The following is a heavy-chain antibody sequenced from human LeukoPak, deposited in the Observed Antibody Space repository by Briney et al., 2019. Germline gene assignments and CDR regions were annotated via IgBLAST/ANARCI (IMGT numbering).Heavy chain of an antibody. V-gene: IGHV3-48*01. CDR3: AKVIGFVVVTGSYFDY. Sequence: GGSLRLSCAASGFTFSSYSMNWVRQAPGKGLEWVSYISSSSSTIYYADSVKGRFTISRDNSKNTLYLQMNSLRAEDTAVYYCAKVIGFVVVTGSYFDYWGQGTLVTVSS. J-gene: IGHJ4*02. CDR2: ISSSSSTI. D-gene: IGHD2-21*02. CDR1: GFTFSSYS.